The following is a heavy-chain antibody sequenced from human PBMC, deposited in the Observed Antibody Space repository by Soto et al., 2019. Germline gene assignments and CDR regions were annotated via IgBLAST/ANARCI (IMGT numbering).Heavy chain of an antibody. CDR2: ISYDGSNK. V-gene: IGHV3-30*18. CDR1: GFTFSSYG. J-gene: IGHJ6*02. D-gene: IGHD3-10*01. Sequence: GGSLRLSCAASGFTFSSYGMHWVRQAPGKGLEWVAVISYDGSNKYYADSVKGRFTISRDNSKNTLYLQMNSLRAEDTAVYYCAKDLRFTMVRGLKPYYYGMDVWGQGTTVTVSS. CDR3: AKDLRFTMVRGLKPYYYGMDV.